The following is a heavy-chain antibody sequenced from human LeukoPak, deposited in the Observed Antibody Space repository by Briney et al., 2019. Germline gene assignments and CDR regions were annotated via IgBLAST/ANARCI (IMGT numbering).Heavy chain of an antibody. D-gene: IGHD6-6*01. J-gene: IGHJ4*02. CDR3: ARDGIAARTDPSDY. CDR2: IIPIFGTA. V-gene: IGHV1-69*05. Sequence: SVKVSCKASGGTFNSYAISWVRQAPGQRREWMGGIIPIFGTANYAQKFQGRVTITTDESTSTAYMELSSLRSEDTAVYYCARDGIAARTDPSDYGGQGTLVTVSS. CDR1: GGTFNSYA.